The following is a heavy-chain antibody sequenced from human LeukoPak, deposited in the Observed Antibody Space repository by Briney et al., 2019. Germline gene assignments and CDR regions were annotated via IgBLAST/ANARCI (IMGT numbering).Heavy chain of an antibody. D-gene: IGHD1-26*01. Sequence: GGSLRLSCAASGFTVSSNYMSWVRQAPGKGLEWVSVIYSGGSTYYADSVKGRFTISRDDSKNTLYLQMNSLKTEDTAVYYCTTDMGAEQDYWGQGTLVTVSS. CDR3: TTDMGAEQDY. CDR2: IYSGGST. CDR1: GFTVSSNY. V-gene: IGHV3-53*01. J-gene: IGHJ4*02.